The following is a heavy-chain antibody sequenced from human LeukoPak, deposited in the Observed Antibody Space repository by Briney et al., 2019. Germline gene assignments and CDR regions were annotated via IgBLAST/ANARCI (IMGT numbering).Heavy chain of an antibody. CDR2: IYHSGST. CDR1: GYSISSGYY. V-gene: IGHV4-38-2*01. Sequence: SETLSLTCAVSGYSISSGYYWGWIRPPPGKGLEWIGSIYHSGSTYYNPSLKSRVTISVDTSKNQFSLKLSSVTAADTAVYYCARGGWEPGNAFDIWGQGTMVTVSS. J-gene: IGHJ3*02. D-gene: IGHD1-26*01. CDR3: ARGGWEPGNAFDI.